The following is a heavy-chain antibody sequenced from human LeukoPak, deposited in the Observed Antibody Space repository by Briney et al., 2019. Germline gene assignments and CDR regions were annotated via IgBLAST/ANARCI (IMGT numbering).Heavy chain of an antibody. J-gene: IGHJ3*02. V-gene: IGHV1-2*02. D-gene: IGHD3-22*01. CDR1: GHTFTGYY. CDR2: INANSGGT. CDR3: ASKWVTYYYNSSYYHYPTDVFDI. Sequence: ASVRVSCKASGHTFTGYYMHWVRQAPGQGLEWMGWINANSGGTNYAQKFQGRVTMTRDTSISTAYMELSRLRSDDTAVYYCASKWVTYYYNSSYYHYPTDVFDIWGQGTMVTVSS.